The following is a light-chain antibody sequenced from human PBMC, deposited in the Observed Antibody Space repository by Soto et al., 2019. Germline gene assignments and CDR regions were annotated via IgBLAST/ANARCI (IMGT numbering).Light chain of an antibody. V-gene: IGKV1-13*02. CDR1: QGISSA. Sequence: AIPLTQSPSSLSASVGDRVTITCRASQGISSALAWYQQKPGKAPKVLISGASSLESGVPSRFSGSGSGTDFTLTISSLQPEDFATYYGQQFNSYPITFGQGTRLEIK. J-gene: IGKJ5*01. CDR3: QQFNSYPIT. CDR2: GAS.